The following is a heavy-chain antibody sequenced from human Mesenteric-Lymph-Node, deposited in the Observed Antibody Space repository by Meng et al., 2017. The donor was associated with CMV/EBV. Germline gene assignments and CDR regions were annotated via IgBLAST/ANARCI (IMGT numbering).Heavy chain of an antibody. D-gene: IGHD1-1*01. Sequence: GESLKISCAASGFTFSTYPMHWVRQAPGRGLEWVAVISYEGSNKYYADSVKGRFTVSRDNSNNTLYLQMNSLSAEDTAIYYCASPLNWNAYYFEYWGQGTLVTVSS. J-gene: IGHJ4*02. V-gene: IGHV3-30-3*01. CDR3: ASPLNWNAYYFEY. CDR1: GFTFSTYP. CDR2: ISYEGSNK.